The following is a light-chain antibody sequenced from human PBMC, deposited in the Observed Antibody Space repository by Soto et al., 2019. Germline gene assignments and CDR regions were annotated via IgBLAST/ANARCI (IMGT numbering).Light chain of an antibody. V-gene: IGKV3-11*01. CDR3: HQRQSWPRT. Sequence: EIVLTQSPATLSSFPGDRVTLSCRASQYINTRLAWYQHRPGQAPRLLIYQTSIRAAGIPARFSASGSGTDLTLTLSDVQPEEFALYYCHQRQSWPRTFGQGTKVDI. CDR2: QTS. CDR1: QYINTR. J-gene: IGKJ1*01.